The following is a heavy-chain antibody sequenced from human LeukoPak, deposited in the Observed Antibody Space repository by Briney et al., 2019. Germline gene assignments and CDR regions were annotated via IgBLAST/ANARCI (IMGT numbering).Heavy chain of an antibody. CDR2: ISSSSSYI. J-gene: IGHJ4*02. Sequence: GGSLRLSCAASGFTFSSYSMNWVRQAPGKGLEWVSSISSSSSYIYYADSVKGRFTISRDNAKNSLYLQMNSLRAEDTAVYYCARGGGSYYGYYFDYWGQGTLVTVSS. V-gene: IGHV3-21*01. CDR3: ARGGGSYYGYYFDY. CDR1: GFTFSSYS. D-gene: IGHD1-26*01.